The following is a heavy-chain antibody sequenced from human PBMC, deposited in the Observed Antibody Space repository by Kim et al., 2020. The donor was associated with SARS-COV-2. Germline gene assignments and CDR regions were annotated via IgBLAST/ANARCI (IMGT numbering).Heavy chain of an antibody. Sequence: GGSLRLSCAASGFTFSSYSMNWVRQAPGKGLEWVSSISSSSSYIYYADSVKGRFTISRDNAKNSLYLQMNSLRAEDTAVYYCARVRVLLWFGTADAFDIWGQGTMVTVSS. D-gene: IGHD3-10*01. J-gene: IGHJ3*02. CDR2: ISSSSSYI. CDR3: ARVRVLLWFGTADAFDI. V-gene: IGHV3-21*01. CDR1: GFTFSSYS.